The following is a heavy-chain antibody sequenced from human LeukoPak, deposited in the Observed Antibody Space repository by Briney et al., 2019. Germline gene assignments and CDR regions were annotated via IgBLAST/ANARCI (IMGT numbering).Heavy chain of an antibody. CDR2: IYHSGST. CDR1: GDSISSGDYY. D-gene: IGHD6-13*01. CDR3: ARDSGGAAVFPFDY. J-gene: IGHJ4*02. Sequence: SETLSLTCTVSGDSISSGDYYWGWIRQPPGKGLEWIGSIYHSGSTNYSPSLKSRVTISVDKSKNQFSLKLSSVTAADTAVYYCARDSGGAAVFPFDYWGQGTLVTDSS. V-gene: IGHV4-39*07.